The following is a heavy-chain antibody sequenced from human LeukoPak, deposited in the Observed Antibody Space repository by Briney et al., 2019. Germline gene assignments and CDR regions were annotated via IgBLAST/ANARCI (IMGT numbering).Heavy chain of an antibody. CDR2: INPSGGST. J-gene: IGHJ4*02. CDR1: GYTFTSYY. Sequence: ASVKVSCKASGYTFTSYYMHWVRQAPGQGLEWMGIINPSGGSTSYAQKFQGRVTMTTDTSTSTAYMELRSLRSDDTAVYYCAREAVVAATPYYFDYWGQGTLVTVSS. D-gene: IGHD2-15*01. V-gene: IGHV1-46*01. CDR3: AREAVVAATPYYFDY.